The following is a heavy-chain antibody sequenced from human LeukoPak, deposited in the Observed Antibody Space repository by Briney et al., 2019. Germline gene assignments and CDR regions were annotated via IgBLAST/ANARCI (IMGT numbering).Heavy chain of an antibody. D-gene: IGHD7-27*01. CDR1: GYTFTNYA. CDR2: INTNTGNP. J-gene: IGHJ5*02. CDR3: ARAGVEVINNWFDP. Sequence: ASVKVSCKASGYTFTNYAMNWVRQAPGQGLEWMGWINTNTGNPTYAQGFTGRFVFSLDTSVNTAYLQIGSLKAEDTAVYYCARAGVEVINNWFDPWGQGTPVTVSS. V-gene: IGHV7-4-1*01.